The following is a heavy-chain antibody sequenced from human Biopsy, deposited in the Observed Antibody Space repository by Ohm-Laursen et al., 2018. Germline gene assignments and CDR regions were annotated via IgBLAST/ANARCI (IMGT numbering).Heavy chain of an antibody. CDR1: GDSINNFF. Sequence: SDTLSLTCTVSGDSINNFFWSWIRQPPGKGLEWIAYIDDTGNTKYNPSLLTRVTISIDTSRNQFSLEMTSMTAADTAVYYCARHIGSSWEWAFDIWGRGTMVTVSS. V-gene: IGHV4-59*07. CDR3: ARHIGSSWEWAFDI. D-gene: IGHD6-13*01. J-gene: IGHJ3*02. CDR2: IDDTGNT.